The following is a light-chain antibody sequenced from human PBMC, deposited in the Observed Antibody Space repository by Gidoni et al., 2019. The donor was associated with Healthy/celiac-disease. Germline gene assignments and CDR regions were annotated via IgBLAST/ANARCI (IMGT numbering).Light chain of an antibody. CDR1: QSVSSSY. CDR2: GAS. Sequence: EIVLTQSTGTLSLSPGERATLSCRASQSVSSSYLAWYQQKPGQAPRLLIYGASSRATGIPDRFSGSVSGTDFTLTISRLEPEDFAVYYCQQYGSSLFTFGPGTKVDIK. CDR3: QQYGSSLFT. V-gene: IGKV3-20*01. J-gene: IGKJ3*01.